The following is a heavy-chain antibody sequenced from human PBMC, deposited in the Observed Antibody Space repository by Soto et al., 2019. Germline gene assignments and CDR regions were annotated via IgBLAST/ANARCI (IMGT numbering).Heavy chain of an antibody. CDR2: ISYDGSNK. J-gene: IGHJ4*02. D-gene: IGHD6-6*01. CDR1: GFTFSSYA. Sequence: QVQLVESGGGVVQPGRSLRLSCAASGFTFSSYAMHWVRQAPGKGLEWVAVISYDGSNKYYADSVKGRFTISRDNSKNTLYLQMNSLRAEDTAVYYCATEGIAARPRDWGQGTLVTVSS. CDR3: ATEGIAARPRD. V-gene: IGHV3-30-3*01.